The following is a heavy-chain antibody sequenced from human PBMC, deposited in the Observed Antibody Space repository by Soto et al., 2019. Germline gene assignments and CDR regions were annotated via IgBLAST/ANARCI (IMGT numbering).Heavy chain of an antibody. V-gene: IGHV3-66*01. CDR2: IYTGGGT. CDR3: ARDGSGH. CDR1: GLTVSTNP. Sequence: EVQLVESGGGLVQPGGSLRLSCAASGLTVSTNPMSWVRQAPGKGLEWVSVIYTGGGTHYADSVKARFTISRDNSKNTVNIQLNSLRPEDTSVYYCARDGSGHWGQGTLVTVAS. J-gene: IGHJ4*02.